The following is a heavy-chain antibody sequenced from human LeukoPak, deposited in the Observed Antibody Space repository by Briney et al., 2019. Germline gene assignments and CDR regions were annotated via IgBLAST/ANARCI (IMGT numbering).Heavy chain of an antibody. V-gene: IGHV1-18*01. D-gene: IGHD3-22*01. CDR3: ARVHHDYYDSSGYYSHAFDI. J-gene: IGHJ3*02. CDR1: GYTFTSYG. CDR2: ISAYNGNT. Sequence: ASVKVSCKASGYTFTSYGISWVRQAPGQGLEWMGWISAYNGNTNYAQKLQGRVTMTTDTSTSTAYMELRSLRSDDTAVYYCARVHHDYYDSSGYYSHAFDIWGQGTMVTVSS.